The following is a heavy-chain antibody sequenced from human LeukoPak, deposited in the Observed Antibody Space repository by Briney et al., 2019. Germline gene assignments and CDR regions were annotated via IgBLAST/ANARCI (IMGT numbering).Heavy chain of an antibody. V-gene: IGHV3-30*18. J-gene: IGHJ4*02. Sequence: QSGGSLRLSCAASGFTFSSYGMHWVRQAPGKGLEWVAVISYDGGNKYYADSVKGRFTISRDNSKNTLYLQMNSLRAEDTAVYYCAKEYDSSGSAFDYWGQGTLVTVSS. CDR1: GFTFSSYG. CDR2: ISYDGGNK. CDR3: AKEYDSSGSAFDY. D-gene: IGHD3-22*01.